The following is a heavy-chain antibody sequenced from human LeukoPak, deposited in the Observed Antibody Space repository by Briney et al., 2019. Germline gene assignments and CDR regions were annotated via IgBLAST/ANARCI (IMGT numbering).Heavy chain of an antibody. CDR3: CQWDSRYYYMDV. Sequence: ASVKVSCKASGYTFTSYYMHWVRQAPGQGLEWMGIINPSGGSTSYAQKFQGRVTMTRDTSTSTVYMELSSLRSEDTAVYYCCQWDSRYYYMDVWGKGTTVTVSS. D-gene: IGHD1-26*01. CDR1: GYTFTSYY. J-gene: IGHJ6*03. V-gene: IGHV1-46*01. CDR2: INPSGGST.